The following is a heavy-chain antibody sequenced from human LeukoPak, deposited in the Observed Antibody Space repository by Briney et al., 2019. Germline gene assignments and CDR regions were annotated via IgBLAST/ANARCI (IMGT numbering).Heavy chain of an antibody. CDR1: GGSFSGYS. J-gene: IGHJ4*02. V-gene: IGHV4-34*01. CDR2: INHSGST. D-gene: IGHD3-3*01. Sequence: SETLSLTCAVYGGSFSGYSWSWIRQPPGKGLEWIGEINHSGSTNYNPSLKSRVTISVDTSKNQFSLKLRSVTAADTAVYYCARFVEWEKGYLNPYFDYWGQGVLVTVSS. CDR3: ARFVEWEKGYLNPYFDY.